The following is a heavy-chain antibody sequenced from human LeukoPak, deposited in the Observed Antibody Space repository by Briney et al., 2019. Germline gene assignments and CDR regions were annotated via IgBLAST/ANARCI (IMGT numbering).Heavy chain of an antibody. D-gene: IGHD2-2*01. V-gene: IGHV3-33*01. J-gene: IGHJ4*02. CDR3: ATDQYHLPDY. CDR2: IWYDGSNK. Sequence: GGSLRLSCAASGFTFSSYGMHWVRQAPGKGLEWVAIIWYDGSNKYYADSVKGRFTVSKDNSKNTLYLQMNSLRAEDTAVYYCATDQYHLPDYWGQGTLVTISS. CDR1: GFTFSSYG.